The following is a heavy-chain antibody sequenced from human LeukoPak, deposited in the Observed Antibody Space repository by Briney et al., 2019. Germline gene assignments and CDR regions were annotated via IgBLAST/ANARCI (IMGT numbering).Heavy chain of an antibody. J-gene: IGHJ6*03. CDR2: IIPIFGTA. CDR3: ARDNSSGPLYYYYMDV. D-gene: IGHD3-10*01. Sequence: SVKVSCKXSGGTFSSYAISWVPQAPGQGLERMGRIIPIFGTANYAQKFQGRVTITTDESTSTAYMELSSLRSEDTAVYYCARDNSSGPLYYYYMDVWGKGTTVTVSS. CDR1: GGTFSSYA. V-gene: IGHV1-69*05.